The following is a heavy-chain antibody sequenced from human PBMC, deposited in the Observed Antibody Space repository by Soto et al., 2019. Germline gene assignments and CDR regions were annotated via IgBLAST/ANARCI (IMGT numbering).Heavy chain of an antibody. D-gene: IGHD4-17*01. J-gene: IGHJ3*02. V-gene: IGHV3-11*01. CDR3: ARGSYGYSPGAFDI. CDR1: GFTFSDYF. CDR2: ISSSGSIT. Sequence: QVQLVESGGGLVKPGGSLRLSCAASGFTFSDYFITWIRQAPGKGLDWLSYISSSGSITYYADSVKGRFTISRDNPKNSVYLEMNSLRAEDTAVYYCARGSYGYSPGAFDIWGQGTVVTVSS.